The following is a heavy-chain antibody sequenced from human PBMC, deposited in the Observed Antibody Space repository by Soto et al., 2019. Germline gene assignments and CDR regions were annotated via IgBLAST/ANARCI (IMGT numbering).Heavy chain of an antibody. V-gene: IGHV4-39*01. CDR1: GGSISSSSYY. Sequence: ETLSLTCTVSGGSISSSSYYWGWIRQPPGKGLEWIGSIYYSGSTYYNPSLKSRATISVDTSKNQFSLKLSSVTAADTAVYYCWAFGGDWFDPWGQGTLVTVSS. CDR2: IYYSGST. D-gene: IGHD3-16*01. CDR3: WAFGGDWFDP. J-gene: IGHJ5*02.